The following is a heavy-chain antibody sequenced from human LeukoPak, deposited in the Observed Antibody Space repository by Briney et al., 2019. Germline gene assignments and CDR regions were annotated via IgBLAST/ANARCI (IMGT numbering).Heavy chain of an antibody. Sequence: SVKVSCNASGGTFSSYAISWVRQGPGQGLEWMGGIIPIFGTANYAQKFQGRVTITTDESTSTAYMELSSLRSEDTAVYYCARGDIVVPAAIRPASYYYYMDVWGKGTTVTVSS. V-gene: IGHV1-69*05. J-gene: IGHJ6*03. CDR3: ARGDIVVPAAIRPASYYYYMDV. CDR2: IIPIFGTA. D-gene: IGHD2-2*02. CDR1: GGTFSSYA.